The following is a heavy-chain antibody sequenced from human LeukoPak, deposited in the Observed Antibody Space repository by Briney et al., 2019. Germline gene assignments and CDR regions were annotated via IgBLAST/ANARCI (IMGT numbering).Heavy chain of an antibody. J-gene: IGHJ4*02. Sequence: GGSLRLFCAASGFSFCSYAMSWVRQAPGKELEWVSAISGRGGSTYYADSVKGRFTISRDNSKNTLYLQMNSLRAEDTAVYYCAKDRGSGWPQFDYWGQGTLVTVSS. V-gene: IGHV3-23*01. CDR1: GFSFCSYA. CDR3: AKDRGSGWPQFDY. CDR2: ISGRGGST. D-gene: IGHD6-19*01.